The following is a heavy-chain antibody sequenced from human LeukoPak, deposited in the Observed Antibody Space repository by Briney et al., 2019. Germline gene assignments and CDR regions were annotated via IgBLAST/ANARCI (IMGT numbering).Heavy chain of an antibody. CDR2: IYHSGST. D-gene: IGHD6-13*01. CDR3: AAAAGRLWYFHL. J-gene: IGHJ2*01. V-gene: IGHV4-59*01. Sequence: SETLSLTCTVSGGSISSYYWSWIRQPPGKGLEWIGYIYHSGSTDYNPSLKSRVTFSVDTSKNQFSLTLNSVTAADTAVYYCAAAAGRLWYFHLWGRGTLVAVSS. CDR1: GGSISSYY.